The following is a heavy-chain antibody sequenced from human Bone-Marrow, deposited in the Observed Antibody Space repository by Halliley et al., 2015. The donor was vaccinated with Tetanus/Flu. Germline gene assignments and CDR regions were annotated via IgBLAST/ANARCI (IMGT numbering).Heavy chain of an antibody. D-gene: IGHD3-3*01. J-gene: IGHJ6*02. Sequence: WVSSISSSSRFIEYADSLKGRFTISRDNAKNSMYLQMNSLRPEDTAVYYCARFGALGMYSVDLWGQGTTVTVSS. CDR2: ISSSSRFI. CDR3: ARFGALGMYSVDL. V-gene: IGHV3-21*01.